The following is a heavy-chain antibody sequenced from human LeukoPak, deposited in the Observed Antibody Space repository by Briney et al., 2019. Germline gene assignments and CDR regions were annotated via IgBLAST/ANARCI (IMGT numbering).Heavy chain of an antibody. CDR2: IKQDGSDR. V-gene: IGHV3-7*01. CDR3: ARDRALYHTRGYYYTEDDY. J-gene: IGHJ4*02. CDR1: GFTLGDSW. Sequence: GGSLRLSCVASGFTLGDSWMTWVRQAPGKGLEWVANIKQDGSDRYYVDSVKGRFTISRDNAKNSLYLQMNSLRAEDTAVYYCARDRALYHTRGYYYTEDDYWGQGTLVTVSA. D-gene: IGHD3-22*01.